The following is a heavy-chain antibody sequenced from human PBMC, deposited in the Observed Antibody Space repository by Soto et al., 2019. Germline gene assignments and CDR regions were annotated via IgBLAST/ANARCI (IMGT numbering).Heavy chain of an antibody. CDR1: GFTFSSYG. CDR3: AKGTRNWLSAFDI. D-gene: IGHD1-20*01. V-gene: IGHV3-23*01. CDR2: ISGSADST. J-gene: IGHJ3*02. Sequence: PGGSLRLSCAASGFTFSSYGMNWVRQDPGKGLEWVSGISGSADSTYYADSVKGRFTISRDNSKNTLYLQMNSLRAEDTAVYFCAKGTRNWLSAFDIWGQGTMVTVSS.